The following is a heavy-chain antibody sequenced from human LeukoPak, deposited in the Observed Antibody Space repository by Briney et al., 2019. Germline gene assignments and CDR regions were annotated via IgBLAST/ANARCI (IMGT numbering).Heavy chain of an antibody. CDR3: ARGSNGVVDPYYFDY. V-gene: IGHV4-38-2*02. CDR1: GYSISRGYY. D-gene: IGHD2-8*01. CDR2: IYHSGST. Sequence: SETLSLTCTVSGYSISRGYYWGWFRHPPGKVLEWIGRIYHSGSTYYNPSLKSRVTISVDTSKNQFTLKLSSVTAADSAVYYCARGSNGVVDPYYFDYWGQGTLVTVSS. J-gene: IGHJ4*02.